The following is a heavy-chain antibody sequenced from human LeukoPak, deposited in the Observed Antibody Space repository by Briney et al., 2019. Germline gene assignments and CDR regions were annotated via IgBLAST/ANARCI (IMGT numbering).Heavy chain of an antibody. CDR3: AKEHYDIWSGSFYYYYGMYV. V-gene: IGHV3-23*01. Sequence: GGSLRLSCAASGFTFSSYAMSWVSQAPGKGLEWVSAIGGSGGSTYYADSVKGRFTISRDNSKNTLYLQMNSLRAEDTAVYYCAKEHYDIWSGSFYYYYGMYVWGQGTTVTVSS. CDR2: IGGSGGST. J-gene: IGHJ6*02. D-gene: IGHD3-3*01. CDR1: GFTFSSYA.